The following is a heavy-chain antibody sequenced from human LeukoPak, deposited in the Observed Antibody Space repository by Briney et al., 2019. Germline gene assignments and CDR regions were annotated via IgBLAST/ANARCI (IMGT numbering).Heavy chain of an antibody. V-gene: IGHV3-74*01. D-gene: IGHD3-10*01. J-gene: IGHJ4*02. CDR2: INSDGSST. CDR1: GFSFSSYW. CDR3: ARRHHFGFLDS. Sequence: GGSLRLSCAASGFSFSSYWMHWVRQTPGRGLMWVSRINSDGSSTTYADSVKGRFTISRDNAKNTLYLQMNSLRAEDTAVYYCARRHHFGFLDSWGQGTLVTVSS.